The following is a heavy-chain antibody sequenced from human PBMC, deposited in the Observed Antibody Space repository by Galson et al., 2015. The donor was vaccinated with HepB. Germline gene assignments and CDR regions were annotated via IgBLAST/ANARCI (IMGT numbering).Heavy chain of an antibody. J-gene: IGHJ4*02. CDR2: IIPFFTLV. V-gene: IGHV1-69*13. Sequence: SVKVSCKASGGTLSNYGISWVRQAPGQGLEWMGGIIPFFTLVNYAQKFQGRVTITVDESTNTAYMELNSLKSEDTALYYCARTWAVTTGLYYFDYWGQGTLVTVSS. CDR3: ARTWAVTTGLYYFDY. CDR1: GGTLSNYG. D-gene: IGHD4-17*01.